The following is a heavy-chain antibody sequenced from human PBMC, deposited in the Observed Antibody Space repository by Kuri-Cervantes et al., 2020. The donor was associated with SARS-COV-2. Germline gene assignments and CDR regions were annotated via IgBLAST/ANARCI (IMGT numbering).Heavy chain of an antibody. J-gene: IGHJ3*02. V-gene: IGHV5-51*01. CDR2: IYPGDSDT. D-gene: IGHD4-23*01. Sequence: GESLKISCKGSGYSFTSYWIGWVRQMPGKGLEWVGTIYPGDSDTRYSPSFQGQVTISADKSISTAYLQWSSLKASDTAMYYCARHRIYGGNPYDAFDIWGQGTMVTVSS. CDR1: GYSFTSYW. CDR3: ARHRIYGGNPYDAFDI.